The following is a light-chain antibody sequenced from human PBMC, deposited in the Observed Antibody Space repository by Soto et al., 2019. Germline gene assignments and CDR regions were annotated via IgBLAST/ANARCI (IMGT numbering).Light chain of an antibody. CDR3: SSYSGSNTLV. CDR2: EGS. CDR1: GSDIAVYDF. Sequence: QSALTQPPSASGSPGQSVTISCAGTGSDIAVYDFVSWYQQHPGKAPKLIIYEGSKRPSGVPDRFSASKSGNTASLTVSGLQAEDEADYSCSSYSGSNTLVFGGGTKLTVL. V-gene: IGLV2-8*01. J-gene: IGLJ2*01.